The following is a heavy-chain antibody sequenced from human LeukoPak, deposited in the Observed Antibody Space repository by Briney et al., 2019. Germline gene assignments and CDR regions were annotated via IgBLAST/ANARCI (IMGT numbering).Heavy chain of an antibody. Sequence: SEILCLTCSVIGGAISRDCWSWTRQPAGKRLEWIGDIHHRWSTHYNLSLKRRVTISMYTSKNQFSLKLSSVAAAETAVYYCARETSWLGGDAFDIWGPGTMVSVSS. CDR3: ARETSWLGGDAFDI. D-gene: IGHD2-2*01. V-gene: IGHV4-59*01. CDR2: IHHRWST. CDR1: GGAISRDC. J-gene: IGHJ3*02.